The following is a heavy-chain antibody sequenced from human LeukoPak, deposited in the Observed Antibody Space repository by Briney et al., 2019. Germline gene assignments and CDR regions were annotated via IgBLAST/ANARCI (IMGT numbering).Heavy chain of an antibody. J-gene: IGHJ4*02. V-gene: IGHV4-59*08. CDR1: GDSISNYY. CDR2: IYSSGST. Sequence: PSETPSLTCIVSGDSISNYYWSWIRQPPGKGLEWIGYIYSSGSTNYNSYNPSLKSRVTMSLDTSKNHFSLNLSSVTAADTAVYYCARHWAVVGGNYPFNYWGQGTLVTVSS. D-gene: IGHD1-26*01. CDR3: ARHWAVVGGNYPFNY.